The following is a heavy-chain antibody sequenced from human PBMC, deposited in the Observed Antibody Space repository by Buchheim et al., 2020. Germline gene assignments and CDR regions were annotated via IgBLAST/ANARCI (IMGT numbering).Heavy chain of an antibody. V-gene: IGHV3-30*18. D-gene: IGHD3-3*01. CDR1: GFTFSSYG. Sequence: QVQLVESGGGVVQPGRSLRLSCAASGFTFSSYGMHWVRQAPGKGLEWVAVISYDGSNKYYADSVKGRFTISRDNSKNTLYLQMNRLRAEDTAVYYCAKDLYDFWSGCCGFDYWGQGTL. CDR3: AKDLYDFWSGCCGFDY. CDR2: ISYDGSNK. J-gene: IGHJ4*02.